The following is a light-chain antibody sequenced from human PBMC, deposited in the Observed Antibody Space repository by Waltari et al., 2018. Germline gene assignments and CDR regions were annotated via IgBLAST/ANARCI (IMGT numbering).Light chain of an antibody. Sequence: SSELTQPPSVTVSPGQTAKITCSGDALATQYGYWYQQKPGQAPVLLIYKDTERPSGIPERSSGSSSGTTVTLTVSGVQAEDEADYYCQSTDRSVFFGGGTKLTVL. V-gene: IGLV3-25*03. CDR2: KDT. J-gene: IGLJ2*01. CDR1: ALATQY. CDR3: QSTDRSVF.